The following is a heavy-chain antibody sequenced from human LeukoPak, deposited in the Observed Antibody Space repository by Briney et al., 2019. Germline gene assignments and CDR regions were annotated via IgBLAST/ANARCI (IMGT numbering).Heavy chain of an antibody. V-gene: IGHV3-30-3*02. Sequence: PGGSLRLSCAASGSTFSSYAMHWVRQAPGKGLEWVAVISYDGSNKYYADSVKGRFTISRDNSKNTLYLQMNSLRAEDTAVYYCAKHPLTFGGVIVQPFDYWGQGTLVTVSS. J-gene: IGHJ4*02. CDR2: ISYDGSNK. CDR3: AKHPLTFGGVIVQPFDY. CDR1: GSTFSSYA. D-gene: IGHD3-16*02.